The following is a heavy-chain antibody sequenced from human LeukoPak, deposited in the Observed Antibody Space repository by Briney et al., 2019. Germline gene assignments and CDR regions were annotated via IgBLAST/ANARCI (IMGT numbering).Heavy chain of an antibody. V-gene: IGHV4-4*07. CDR2: IYTSGST. CDR3: ARVSPDILTKRNNWFAP. D-gene: IGHD3-9*01. J-gene: IGHJ5*02. CDR1: GGSISSYY. Sequence: SETLSLTCTVSGGSISSYYWSWIRQPAGKGLEWIGRIYTSGSTNYNPSLKSRVTMSVDTSKNQFSLKLSSVTAADTAVYYCARVSPDILTKRNNWFAPWGQETLVTVSS.